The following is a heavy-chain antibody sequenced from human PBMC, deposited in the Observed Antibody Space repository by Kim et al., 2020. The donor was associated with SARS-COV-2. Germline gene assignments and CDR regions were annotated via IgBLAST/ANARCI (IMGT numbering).Heavy chain of an antibody. J-gene: IGHJ6*02. D-gene: IGHD2-2*01. V-gene: IGHV4-31*03. Sequence: SETLSLTCTVSGGSISSGGYYWSWIRQHPGKGLEWIGYIHDSGSTYYNLSLRSRVTISVDTSKNQFSLKLSSVTAADTAVYYCAKDLWDIVVVPAARVGLGVLGQGTPVTRSS. CDR3: AKDLWDIVVVPAARVGLGV. CDR2: IHDSGST. CDR1: GGSISSGGYY.